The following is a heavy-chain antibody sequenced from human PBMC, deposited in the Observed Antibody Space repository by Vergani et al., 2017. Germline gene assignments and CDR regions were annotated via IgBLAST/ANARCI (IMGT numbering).Heavy chain of an antibody. Sequence: QVQLVQSGAEVKKPGASVTVSCKASGYTFTGYYLHWVRQAPGQGLEWMGWINPNSGGTNYAQKFQGWVTMTRDTSISTAYMELGRLRSDDTAVYYCARVSKGYSGYDLAYWGQGTLVTVSS. CDR2: INPNSGGT. CDR1: GYTFTGYY. J-gene: IGHJ4*02. V-gene: IGHV1-2*04. CDR3: ARVSKGYSGYDLAY. D-gene: IGHD5-12*01.